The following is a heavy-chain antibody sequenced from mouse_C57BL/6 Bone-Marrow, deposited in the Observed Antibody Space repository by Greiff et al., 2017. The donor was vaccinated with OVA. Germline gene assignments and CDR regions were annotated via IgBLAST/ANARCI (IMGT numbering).Heavy chain of an antibody. CDR3: ARSDDY. CDR1: GFTFSDYG. V-gene: IGHV5-17*01. Sequence: EVQGVESGGGLVKPGGSLKLSCAASGFTFSDYGMHWVRQAPEKGLEWVAYISSGSGTIYYADTVKGRFTITRDNAKNTLFLHMTRLRSEDTAMYYCARSDDYWGQGTTLTVSS. J-gene: IGHJ2*01. CDR2: ISSGSGTI.